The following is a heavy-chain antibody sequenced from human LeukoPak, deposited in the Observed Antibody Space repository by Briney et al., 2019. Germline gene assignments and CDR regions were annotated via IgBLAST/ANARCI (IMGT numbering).Heavy chain of an antibody. V-gene: IGHV3-21*01. D-gene: IGHD6-19*01. CDR3: ARAPAGTVDY. Sequence: GGSLRLSCAASGFTFGSYSMNWVRQAPGKGLEWVSSISSSSSYIYYADSVKGRFTISRDNAKNSLYLQMNSLRAEDTAVYYCARAPAGTVDYWGQGTLVTVSS. CDR1: GFTFGSYS. CDR2: ISSSSSYI. J-gene: IGHJ4*02.